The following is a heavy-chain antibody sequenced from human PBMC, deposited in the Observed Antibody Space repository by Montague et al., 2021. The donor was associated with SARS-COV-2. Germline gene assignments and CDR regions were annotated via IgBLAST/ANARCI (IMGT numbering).Heavy chain of an antibody. V-gene: IGHV4-4*07. D-gene: IGHD6-19*01. Sequence: SETLSLTCTVYGGSISRYYWRWIRQPAGKGLEWIGRFYTTGSTNYNPSLKSRVTMSVDTSKNQFSLKLSSVTAADTAVYYCARSTFYSSGWWDNWYFDLWGRVTLVSAAS. CDR3: ARSTFYSSGWWDNWYFDL. CDR2: FYTTGST. CDR1: GGSISRYY. J-gene: IGHJ2*01.